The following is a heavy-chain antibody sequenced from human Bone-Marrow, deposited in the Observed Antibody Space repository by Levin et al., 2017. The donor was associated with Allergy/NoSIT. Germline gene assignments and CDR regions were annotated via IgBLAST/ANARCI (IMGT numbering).Heavy chain of an antibody. V-gene: IGHV4-59*08. CDR2: VYYSGST. D-gene: IGHD5-18*01. CDR1: GGSISTYY. CDR3: ARHAGPIHLWLMDY. J-gene: IGHJ4*02. Sequence: ALETLSLTCTVSGGSISTYYWSWIRQPPGKGLEWIGYVYYSGSTNYNPSLKSRVTMSVDTSKNHFSLKLSSVTAADTALYYCARHAGPIHLWLMDYWGQGTLVTVSS.